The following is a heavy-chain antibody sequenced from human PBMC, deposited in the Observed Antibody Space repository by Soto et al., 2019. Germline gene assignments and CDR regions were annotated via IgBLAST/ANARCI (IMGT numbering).Heavy chain of an antibody. D-gene: IGHD3-10*01. J-gene: IGHJ4*02. CDR3: AKRLWSGESYGLSDY. CDR1: GFTFSNFA. Sequence: GGSLRLSCAASGFTFSNFAVSWVRQAPGKGLEWVSAISGGGGNTYYADSVKGRFTISRDNSKNTLYLPVNSLRAEDTAVYYCAKRLWSGESYGLSDYWGQGTLVTVSS. V-gene: IGHV3-23*01. CDR2: ISGGGGNT.